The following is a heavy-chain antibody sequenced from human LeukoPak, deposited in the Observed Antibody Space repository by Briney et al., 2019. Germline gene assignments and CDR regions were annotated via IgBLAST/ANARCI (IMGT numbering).Heavy chain of an antibody. Sequence: SQTLSLTCAVSGGSISSGGCTWSWIRQSPGKGLEWIGYIYHNGVPSYNSSLKSRVTISVDRSKNQFSVKLSSVTAADTAVYYCARGVGYYQDYFDYWGQGTLVTVSS. CDR2: IYHNGVP. CDR1: GGSISSGGCT. D-gene: IGHD3-22*01. V-gene: IGHV4-30-2*06. CDR3: ARGVGYYQDYFDY. J-gene: IGHJ4*02.